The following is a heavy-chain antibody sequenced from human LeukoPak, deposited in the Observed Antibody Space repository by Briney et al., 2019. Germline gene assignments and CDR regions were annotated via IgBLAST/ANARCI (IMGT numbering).Heavy chain of an antibody. D-gene: IGHD1-26*01. J-gene: IGHJ6*03. V-gene: IGHV4-39*01. Sequence: SETLSPTCSVSGGPIISNTFYWGWIRQPPGKGLEWIGGIYHTGDTFYKPSLMSRVTISIDTSKSQFSLRLRSVTAADTAVYYCARHVGFDYYMDVWGKGTTVTISS. CDR3: ARHVGFDYYMDV. CDR1: GGPIISNTFY. CDR2: IYHTGDT.